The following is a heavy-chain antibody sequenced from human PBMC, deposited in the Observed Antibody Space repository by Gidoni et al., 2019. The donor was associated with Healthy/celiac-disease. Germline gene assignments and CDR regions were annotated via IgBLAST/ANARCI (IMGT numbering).Heavy chain of an antibody. D-gene: IGHD6-19*01. Sequence: EVQLVESGGGLIQPGGSLRLSCAASGFTVSSNYMSWVRQAPGKGLEWVSVIYSGGSTYYADSVKGRFTISRDNSKNTLYLQMNSLRAEDTAVYYCAREGLGAVAGNAFDIWGQGTMVTVSS. CDR1: GFTVSSNY. CDR2: IYSGGST. J-gene: IGHJ3*02. CDR3: AREGLGAVAGNAFDI. V-gene: IGHV3-53*01.